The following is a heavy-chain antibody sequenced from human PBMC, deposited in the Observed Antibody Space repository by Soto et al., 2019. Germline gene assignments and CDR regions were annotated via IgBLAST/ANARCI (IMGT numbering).Heavy chain of an antibody. J-gene: IGHJ6*02. CDR3: AREWAIVLVPAAPNYYYYYGLDV. Sequence: QVQLVQSGAEVKKPGASVKVSCKASGYTFTSYDINWVRQATGQGLEWMGWMNPNSGNTGYAQKFQGRVTMTRNTSIITAYMELSSLRSADTAVYYCAREWAIVLVPAAPNYYYYYGLDVWGQGTTVTVSS. D-gene: IGHD2-2*01. CDR1: GYTFTSYD. CDR2: MNPNSGNT. V-gene: IGHV1-8*01.